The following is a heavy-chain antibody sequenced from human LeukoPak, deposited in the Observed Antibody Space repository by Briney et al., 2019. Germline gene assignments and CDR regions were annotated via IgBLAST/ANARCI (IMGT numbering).Heavy chain of an antibody. CDR1: GFTFSSYA. D-gene: IGHD5-18*01. CDR2: ISGSGGST. V-gene: IGHV3-23*01. Sequence: GGSLRLSCAASGFTFSSYAMSWVRQASGKGLEWVSAISGSGGSTYYADSVKGRFTISRDNSKNTLYLQMNSLRAEDTAVYHCAKDVINRYSYGYDPFDYWGQGTLVTVSS. CDR3: AKDVINRYSYGYDPFDY. J-gene: IGHJ4*02.